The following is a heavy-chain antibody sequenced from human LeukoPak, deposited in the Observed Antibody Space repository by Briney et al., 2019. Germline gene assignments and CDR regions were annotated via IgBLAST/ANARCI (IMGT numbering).Heavy chain of an antibody. Sequence: GGSLRLSCAASGFTFSSYSMNWVRQAPGKGLEWVSSISSSSSYIYYADSVKGRSTISRDNAKNSLYLQMNSLRAEDTAVYYCAGKGTTGIDYWGQGTLVTVSS. CDR1: GFTFSSYS. CDR2: ISSSSSYI. J-gene: IGHJ4*02. D-gene: IGHD1-7*01. CDR3: AGKGTTGIDY. V-gene: IGHV3-21*01.